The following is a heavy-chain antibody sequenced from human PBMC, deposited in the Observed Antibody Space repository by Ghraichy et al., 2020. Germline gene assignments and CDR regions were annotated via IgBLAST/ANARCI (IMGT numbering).Heavy chain of an antibody. V-gene: IGHV4-34*01. Sequence: SETLSLTCAVYGGSFSGYYWSWIRQPPGKGLEWIGEINHSGSTNYNPSLKSRVTISVDTSKNQFSLKLSSVTAADTAVYYCASKIRPGIGAWNWFDPWGQGTLVTVSS. CDR3: ASKIRPGIGAWNWFDP. CDR2: INHSGST. J-gene: IGHJ5*02. CDR1: GGSFSGYY. D-gene: IGHD3-16*01.